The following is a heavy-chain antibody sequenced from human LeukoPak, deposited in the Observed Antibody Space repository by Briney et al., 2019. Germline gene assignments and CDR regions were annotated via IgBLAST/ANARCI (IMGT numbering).Heavy chain of an antibody. CDR2: INHNGNVN. CDR3: ARDLALSGSAIHDY. Sequence: GGSLRLSCAASGFTFSSYWMNWARQAPGKGLEWVASINHNGNVNYYVDSVKGRFTISRDNAKNSLYLQMNSLRAEDTAVYYCARDLALSGSAIHDYWGQGTLVTVSS. V-gene: IGHV3-7*03. J-gene: IGHJ4*02. CDR1: GFTFSSYW. D-gene: IGHD2-2*01.